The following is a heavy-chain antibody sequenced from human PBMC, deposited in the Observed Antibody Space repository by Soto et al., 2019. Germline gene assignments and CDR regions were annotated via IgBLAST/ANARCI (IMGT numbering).Heavy chain of an antibody. V-gene: IGHV4-4*02. D-gene: IGHD2-8*01. CDR1: SGSIDTTNW. CDR2: IFHSGNT. CDR3: ARRTWGMDV. Sequence: QVQLQESGPGLVKPSGTLSLTCAVSSGSIDTTNWWSWVRQPPGKGLEWIGEIFHSGNTYYNPSLTSRVTRSVATSKNQFSLNLRSVTAADTAVYYCARRTWGMDVWGQGTTVTVSS. J-gene: IGHJ6*02.